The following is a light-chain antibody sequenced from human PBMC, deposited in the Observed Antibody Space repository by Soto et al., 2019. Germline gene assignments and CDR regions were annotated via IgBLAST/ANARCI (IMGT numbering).Light chain of an antibody. V-gene: IGLV2-23*02. J-gene: IGLJ2*01. CDR2: EVS. CDR1: SSEVGSYNL. Sequence: QSVLTQPASVSGSPGQSITISCTGTSSEVGSYNLVSWYQQHPGKAPKLMIYEVSKRPSGVSNRFSGSKSGNTASLTISGLQAEDEADYYCCSYAGSSWVFGGGTKLTVL. CDR3: CSYAGSSWV.